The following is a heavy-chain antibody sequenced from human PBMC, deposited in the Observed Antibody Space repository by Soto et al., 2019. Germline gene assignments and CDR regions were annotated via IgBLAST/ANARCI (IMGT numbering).Heavy chain of an antibody. V-gene: IGHV3-30-3*01. CDR2: ISYDGSNK. CDR1: GFTFSSYA. CDR3: ARGNVLLWFGYDSYNWFDP. Sequence: GGSLRLSCAASGFTFSSYAMHWVRQAPGKGLEWVAVISYDGSNKYYADSVKGRFTISRDNSKNTLYLQMNSLRAEDTAVYYCARGNVLLWFGYDSYNWFDPWGQGTLVTVSS. D-gene: IGHD3-10*01. J-gene: IGHJ5*02.